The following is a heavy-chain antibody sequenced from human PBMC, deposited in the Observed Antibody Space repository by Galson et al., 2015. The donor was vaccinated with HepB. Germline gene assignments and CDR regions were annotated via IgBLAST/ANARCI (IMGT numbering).Heavy chain of an antibody. Sequence: SVKVSCKASGGTFSSYAISWVRQAPGQGLEWMGRIIPILGIANYAQKFQGRVTITAGKSTSTAYMELSSLRSEDTAVYYCANTYYDIYDPWGQGTLVTVSS. D-gene: IGHD3-9*01. V-gene: IGHV1-69*04. CDR2: IIPILGIA. CDR1: GGTFSSYA. J-gene: IGHJ5*02. CDR3: ANTYYDIYDP.